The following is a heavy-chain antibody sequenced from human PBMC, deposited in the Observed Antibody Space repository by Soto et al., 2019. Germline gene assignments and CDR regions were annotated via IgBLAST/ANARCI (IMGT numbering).Heavy chain of an antibody. D-gene: IGHD3-3*01. J-gene: IGHJ4*02. CDR3: AKLDSGGWSGYSEY. Sequence: QVQLMESGGGVVQPGRSLRLSCAASGFTFSSYGMHWVRQAPGEGLEWVAVTSYDGSNKYYGDSVKGRFTNSRDNSKNTLYLQMTSLRAEDTDVYYCAKLDSGGWSGYSEYWGQGTLVTVSS. CDR2: TSYDGSNK. CDR1: GFTFSSYG. V-gene: IGHV3-30*18.